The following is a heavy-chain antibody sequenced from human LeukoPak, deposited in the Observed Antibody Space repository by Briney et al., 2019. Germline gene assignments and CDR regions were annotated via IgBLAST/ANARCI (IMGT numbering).Heavy chain of an antibody. J-gene: IGHJ4*02. CDR2: IQTDGSST. CDR1: GFIFSSYW. CDR3: ARDMFDWLFEDLEIGVSFDY. D-gene: IGHD3-9*01. Sequence: GGSLRLSCAASGFIFSSYWMHWVRHAPGKGLVWVSRIQTDGSSTNYADSVKGRFTISRDDAKNTLYLQMNSLRAEDTAVYYCARDMFDWLFEDLEIGVSFDYWGQGTLVTVSS. V-gene: IGHV3-74*01.